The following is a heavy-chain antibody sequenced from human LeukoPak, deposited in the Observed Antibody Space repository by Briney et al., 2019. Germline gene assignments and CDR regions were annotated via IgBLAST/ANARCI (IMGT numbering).Heavy chain of an antibody. CDR3: AKSYYDFWSGYYQTFDY. CDR1: GFIFSTYD. Sequence: GGSLRLSCAASGFIFSTYDMHWVRQAPGKGLGWVAVISYDRSNKYYADSVKGRFTISRDNSKNTLYLQMNSLRAEDTAVYYCAKSYYDFWSGYYQTFDYWGQGTLVTVSS. CDR2: ISYDRSNK. D-gene: IGHD3-3*01. V-gene: IGHV3-30*18. J-gene: IGHJ4*02.